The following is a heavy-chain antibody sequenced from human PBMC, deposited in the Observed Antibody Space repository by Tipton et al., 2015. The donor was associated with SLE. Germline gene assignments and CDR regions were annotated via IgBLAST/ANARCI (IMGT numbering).Heavy chain of an antibody. D-gene: IGHD1-26*01. CDR1: GGSISTYY. V-gene: IGHV4-59*01. Sequence: LRLSCTVSGGSISTYYWSWIRQSPGKGLEWIGYIYYSGSTNFNPSLKSRVTISVDTSRNHFSLKLCSVTAADTAVYYCARGGGFDAFDIWGQGTVVSVSS. J-gene: IGHJ3*02. CDR2: IYYSGST. CDR3: ARGGGFDAFDI.